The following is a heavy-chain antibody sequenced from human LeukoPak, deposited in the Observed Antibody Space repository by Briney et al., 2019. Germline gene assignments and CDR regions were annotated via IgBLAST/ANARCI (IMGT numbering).Heavy chain of an antibody. CDR2: INPNSGGT. D-gene: IGHD6-19*01. CDR3: ARSSQTVAGYYFDY. J-gene: IGHJ4*02. Sequence: GASVKVSCKASGYTFTGSYMHWVRQAPGQGLEWMGWINPNSGGTNYAQKFQGRVTMTRDTSISTAYMELSRLRSDDTAVYYCARSSQTVAGYYFDYWGQGTLVTVSS. CDR1: GYTFTGSY. V-gene: IGHV1-2*02.